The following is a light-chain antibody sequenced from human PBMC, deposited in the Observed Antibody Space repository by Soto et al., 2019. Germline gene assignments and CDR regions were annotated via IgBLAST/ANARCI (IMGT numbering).Light chain of an antibody. V-gene: IGKV1-39*01. Sequence: DIQMTQSPSSLSASVGDRVTITCRASQSISSYLNWYQQKPGKAPKLLIYAASSLQSGVPSRFSGSGSATDFTLTINSLQPEDFATYYCQQSYSTPLLFTFGPGTNVDIK. CDR1: QSISSY. J-gene: IGKJ3*01. CDR2: AAS. CDR3: QQSYSTPLLFT.